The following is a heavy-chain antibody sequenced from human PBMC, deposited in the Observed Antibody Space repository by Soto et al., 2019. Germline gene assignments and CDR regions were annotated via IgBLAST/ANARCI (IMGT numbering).Heavy chain of an antibody. V-gene: IGHV4-39*01. Sequence: SETLALTFTVSGGSISSSSFYWGWIRQPPGKGLEWIGSIFYSGSTYYNPSLKSRVTISVDTSMNQFSLKLTSATAGDTAVYYCARLVTTIDYWGQGTLVTVSS. CDR1: GGSISSSSFY. J-gene: IGHJ4*02. D-gene: IGHD2-21*02. CDR3: ARLVTTIDY. CDR2: IFYSGST.